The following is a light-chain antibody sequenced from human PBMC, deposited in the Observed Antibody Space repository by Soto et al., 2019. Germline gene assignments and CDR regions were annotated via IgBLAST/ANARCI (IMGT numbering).Light chain of an antibody. CDR3: QHYHSVPIT. Sequence: DIVMTQSPDSLAVSLGERATINCKTSQSVFYSSSNKNHLAWYQQKPGQPPKLIIYWASTRESGVADRFSGSGSGTEFTLTISSLQAEDVAVYYCQHYHSVPITFGQGTRLDIK. CDR2: WAS. V-gene: IGKV4-1*01. CDR1: QSVFYSSSNKNH. J-gene: IGKJ5*01.